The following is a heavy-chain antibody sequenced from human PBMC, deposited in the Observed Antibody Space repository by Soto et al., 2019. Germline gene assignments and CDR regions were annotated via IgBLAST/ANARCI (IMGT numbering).Heavy chain of an antibody. J-gene: IGHJ4*02. Sequence: EVQLVESGGGLVQPGGSLRLSCAASGFTFSSYWMSWVRQAPGKGLEWVANIKQDGSDKYYVDSVKGRLTISRDNAMNTLDLQMNSLPAEDTAIYYCAKVKSLAGQEWGQGTLVTVSS. CDR1: GFTFSSYW. CDR2: IKQDGSDK. V-gene: IGHV3-7*05. CDR3: AKVKSLAGQE. D-gene: IGHD6-6*01.